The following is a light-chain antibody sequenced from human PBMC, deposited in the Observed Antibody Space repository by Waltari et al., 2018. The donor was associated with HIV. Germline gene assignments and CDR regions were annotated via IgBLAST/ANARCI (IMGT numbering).Light chain of an antibody. CDR1: QSVSSN. J-gene: IGKJ1*01. CDR2: CAS. Sequence: EVVMTQSPATLSVSPGEGATLSCRASQSVSSNLALYQQKPGQVPRLLIYCASTKATGIPARFSGSGSGTEFTLTISSLQSEDFAVYYCQQYNNWPRTFGQGTKVEIK. CDR3: QQYNNWPRT. V-gene: IGKV3-15*01.